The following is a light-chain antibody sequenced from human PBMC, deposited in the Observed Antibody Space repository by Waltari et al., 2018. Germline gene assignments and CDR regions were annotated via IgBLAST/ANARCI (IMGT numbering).Light chain of an antibody. Sequence: QSVLTQPPSASEAARKTVTISCSGSYSNIGSNSVSWYQEVPGTAPKLLIYYNNERASGGSGRFTGSKFGTSASRAISGLQTEDEAEYYCGTWDDRLSAWVFGGGTRLTVL. CDR1: YSNIGSNS. J-gene: IGLJ3*02. V-gene: IGLV1-47*02. CDR3: GTWDDRLSAWV. CDR2: YNN.